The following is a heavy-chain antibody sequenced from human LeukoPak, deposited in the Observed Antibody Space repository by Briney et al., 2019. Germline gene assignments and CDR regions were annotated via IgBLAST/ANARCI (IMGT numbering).Heavy chain of an antibody. CDR3: ATLVSTRYYFDY. CDR2: INQSGNI. Sequence: PSETLSLTCAVYGGSSSGYYGTWIRQPPGKGLEWIGEINQSGNINYNPSLKSRVTISMDTSKNQFSLRLTSVTAADTAVYFCATLVSTRYYFDYWGQGTLVTVSS. V-gene: IGHV4-34*01. J-gene: IGHJ4*02. D-gene: IGHD5/OR15-5a*01. CDR1: GGSSSGYY.